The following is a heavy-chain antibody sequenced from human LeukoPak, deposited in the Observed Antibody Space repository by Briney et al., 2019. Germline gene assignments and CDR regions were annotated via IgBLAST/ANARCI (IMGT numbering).Heavy chain of an antibody. J-gene: IGHJ6*03. CDR3: ARAYCSSTSCYSRSYMDV. CDR1: GFTFSSYS. D-gene: IGHD2-2*01. CDR2: ISSSSSYI. V-gene: IGHV3-21*01. Sequence: GGSLRLSCAASGFTFSSYSMNWVRQAPGKGLEWDSSISSSSSYIYYADSVKGRFTISRDNAKNSLYLQMNSLRAEDTAVYYCARAYCSSTSCYSRSYMDVWGKGTTVTVSS.